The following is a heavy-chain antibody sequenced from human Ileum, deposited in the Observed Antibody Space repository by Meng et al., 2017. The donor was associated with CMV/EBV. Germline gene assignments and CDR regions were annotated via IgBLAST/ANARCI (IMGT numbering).Heavy chain of an antibody. Sequence: HAQLTESGPGLVKPSETLSLTCGVSGDSISSYHWGWIRQPAGKGLEWIGRIYTSGSSSYNPSLKSRVTMSVDKSKNQVSLKLTSVTAADTAVYYCARDVRLVGHFDYWGQGTLVTVSS. CDR3: ARDVRLVGHFDY. V-gene: IGHV4-4*07. D-gene: IGHD2-15*01. CDR2: IYTSGSS. J-gene: IGHJ4*02. CDR1: GDSISSYH.